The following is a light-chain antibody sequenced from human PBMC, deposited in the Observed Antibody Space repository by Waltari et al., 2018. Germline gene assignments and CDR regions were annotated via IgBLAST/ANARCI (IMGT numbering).Light chain of an antibody. J-gene: IGLJ1*01. CDR2: DVS. V-gene: IGLV2-14*01. CDR1: SSDVGGYNY. Sequence: QSALTQPASVSGSPGQSTTISCTGTSSDVGGYNYVSWYQQHPGKAPKLMIYDVSKRPSGVSNRFYGSKSGNTASLTISGRQAEDEADYYFSSYTSSSTPYVFGTGTKVTVL. CDR3: SSYTSSSTPYV.